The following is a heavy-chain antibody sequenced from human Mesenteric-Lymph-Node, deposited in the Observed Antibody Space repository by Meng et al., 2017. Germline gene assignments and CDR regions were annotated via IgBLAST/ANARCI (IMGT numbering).Heavy chain of an antibody. J-gene: IGHJ5*02. CDR2: IYYSGST. CDR3: ARDRGYYYDSSGYFDP. D-gene: IGHD3-22*01. V-gene: IGHV4-59*01. Sequence: ESLKISCTVSGGSISSYYWSWIRQPPGKGLEWIGYIYYSGSTNYNPSLKSRVTISVDTSKNQFSLKLSSVTAADTAVYYCARDRGYYYDSSGYFDPWGQGTLVTVSS. CDR1: GGSISSYY.